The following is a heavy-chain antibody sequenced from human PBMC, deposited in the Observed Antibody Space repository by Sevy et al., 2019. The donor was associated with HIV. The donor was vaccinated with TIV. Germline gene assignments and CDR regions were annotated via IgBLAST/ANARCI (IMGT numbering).Heavy chain of an antibody. V-gene: IGHV3-23*01. Sequence: GGSLRLSCAASGFTFSSYAMSWVRQAPGKGLEWVSTFSFGCGKINYADSVKGRFTISRDNSKNTLYLQMHSRRAEDTAVYYCAREGCSKPHDYWGQGTLDTVSS. D-gene: IGHD3-10*02. CDR2: FSFGCGKI. CDR1: GFTFSSYA. J-gene: IGHJ4*02. CDR3: AREGCSKPHDY.